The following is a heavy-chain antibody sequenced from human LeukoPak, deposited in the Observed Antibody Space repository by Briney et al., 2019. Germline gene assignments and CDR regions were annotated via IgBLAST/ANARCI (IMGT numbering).Heavy chain of an antibody. V-gene: IGHV4-34*01. D-gene: IGHD6-13*01. CDR3: ARGRGYSSSWYRGNAFDI. Sequence: SETLSLTCAVYGGSFSGYYWSWIRQPPGKGLEWIGEINHSGSTNYNPSLKSRVTISVDTSKNQFSLKLSSVTAADTAVYYCARGRGYSSSWYRGNAFDIWGQGTMVTVSS. J-gene: IGHJ3*02. CDR1: GGSFSGYY. CDR2: INHSGST.